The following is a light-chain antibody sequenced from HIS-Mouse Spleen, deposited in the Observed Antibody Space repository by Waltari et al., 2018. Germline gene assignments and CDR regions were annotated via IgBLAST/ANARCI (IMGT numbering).Light chain of an antibody. CDR2: EGS. CDR1: SSDVGRYHL. CDR3: CSYAGSSTWV. V-gene: IGLV2-23*01. Sequence: QSALTQPASVSGSPGQSITISCTGTSSDVGRYHLVSWYQQHPGKPPKPMIYEGSKRPSGVSNRFSGSKSGNTASLTISGLQAEDDADYYCCSYAGSSTWVFGGGTKLTIL. J-gene: IGLJ3*02.